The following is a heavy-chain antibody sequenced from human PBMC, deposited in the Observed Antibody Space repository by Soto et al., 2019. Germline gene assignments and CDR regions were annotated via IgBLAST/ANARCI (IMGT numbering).Heavy chain of an antibody. CDR2: IFYSGTT. J-gene: IGHJ4*02. V-gene: IGHV4-39*07. CDR3: TRGGDPYKTGH. Sequence: SETLSLTCTVSGGSISSSSYYWGWIRQPPGKGLEWIGSIFYSGTTYYNPSLKSRVTISVDTSKNQFSLKLTSVNTADTAIYYCTRGGDPYKTGHWGQGTLVTVSS. D-gene: IGHD2-21*01. CDR1: GGSISSSSYY.